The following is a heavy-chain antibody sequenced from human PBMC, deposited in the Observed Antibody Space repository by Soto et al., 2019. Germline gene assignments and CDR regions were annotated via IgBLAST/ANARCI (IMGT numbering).Heavy chain of an antibody. CDR3: AREYCSGGSCHDAFDI. CDR2: ISSSSSYI. Sequence: GGSLRLSCAASGFTFSSYSMNWVRQAPGKGLEWVSSISSSSSYIYYADSVKGRFTISRENAKNSLYLQMNSLRAEDTAVYYCAREYCSGGSCHDAFDIWGQGTMVTVSS. V-gene: IGHV3-21*01. D-gene: IGHD2-15*01. CDR1: GFTFSSYS. J-gene: IGHJ3*02.